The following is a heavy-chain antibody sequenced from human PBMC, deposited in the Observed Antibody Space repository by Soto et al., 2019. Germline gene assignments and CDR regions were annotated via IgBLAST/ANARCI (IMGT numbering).Heavy chain of an antibody. J-gene: IGHJ4*02. CDR2: IYYSGST. CDR1: GGSISSSSYY. D-gene: IGHD2-2*01. CDR3: ARRCSSTSCYDY. V-gene: IGHV4-39*01. Sequence: QLQLQESGPGLVKPSETLSLTCTVSGGSISSSSYYWGWIRQPPGKGLEWIGSIYYSGSTYYNPSHKSRVTKSVDTSKNQCSLKLSSVTAADTAVYYCARRCSSTSCYDYWGQGTLVTVAS.